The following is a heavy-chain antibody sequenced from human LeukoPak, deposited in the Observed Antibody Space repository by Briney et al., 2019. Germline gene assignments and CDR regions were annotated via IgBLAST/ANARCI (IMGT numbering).Heavy chain of an antibody. J-gene: IGHJ4*02. Sequence: KPSETLSLTCAVYGGSFSGYYWSWIRQPPGKGLEWIGEINHSGSTNYNPSLKSRVTIPVDTSKNQFSLKLSSVTAADTAVYYCARGVIAARFVYWGQGTLVTVSS. D-gene: IGHD6-6*01. CDR3: ARGVIAARFVY. CDR2: INHSGST. CDR1: GGSFSGYY. V-gene: IGHV4-34*01.